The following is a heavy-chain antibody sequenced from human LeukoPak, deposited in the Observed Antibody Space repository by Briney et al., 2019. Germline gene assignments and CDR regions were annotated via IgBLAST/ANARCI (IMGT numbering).Heavy chain of an antibody. CDR1: AFTLSNSV. D-gene: IGHD2-2*01. CDR3: ARGYCSSTACPPCDY. Sequence: GGSRRLSCSASAFTLSNSVMNWVRQAPGKGLEWVSAISGGGANTNYADSVKGRFTLSRDNSKDTLYLQMDSLRAEDTAVYSCARGYCSSTACPPCDYWGQGTLVTVSS. J-gene: IGHJ4*02. V-gene: IGHV3-23*01. CDR2: ISGGGANT.